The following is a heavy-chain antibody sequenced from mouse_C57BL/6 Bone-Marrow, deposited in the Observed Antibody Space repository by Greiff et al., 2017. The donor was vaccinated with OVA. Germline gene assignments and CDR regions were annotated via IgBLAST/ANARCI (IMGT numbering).Heavy chain of an antibody. D-gene: IGHD1-1*01. V-gene: IGHV1-78*01. CDR2: IYPRDGST. CDR3: ARAHRGYYGDYYAMDY. CDR1: GYTFTDHT. J-gene: IGHJ4*01. Sequence: VQLQQSDAELVKPGASVKISCKVSGYTFTDHTIHWMKQRPEQGLEWIGYIYPRDGSTKYNEKFKGKATLTADKSSSTAYMQLNSLTSEDSAVYFCARAHRGYYGDYYAMDYWGQGTSVTVSS.